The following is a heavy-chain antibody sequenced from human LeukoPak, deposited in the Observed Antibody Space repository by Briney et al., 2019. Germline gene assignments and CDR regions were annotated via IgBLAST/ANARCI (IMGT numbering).Heavy chain of an antibody. Sequence: GGSLRLSCAASGFTLSSYWMSWVRQAPGKGLGWVANIKQDGSEKYYVDSVKGRFTISRDNAKNSLYLQMNSLRAEDTAVYYCARWAAAGLNDYWGQGTLVTVSS. CDR2: IKQDGSEK. CDR3: ARWAAAGLNDY. V-gene: IGHV3-7*01. D-gene: IGHD6-13*01. J-gene: IGHJ4*02. CDR1: GFTLSSYW.